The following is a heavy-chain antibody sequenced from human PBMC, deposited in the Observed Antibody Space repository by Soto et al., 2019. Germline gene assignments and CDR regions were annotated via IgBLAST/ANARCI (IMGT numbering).Heavy chain of an antibody. Sequence: GGSLRLSCAASGFIISSDWMHWVRQAPGKGLEWVALISYDGSNKYYADSVKGRFTISRDDSKNTLSLQMNSLRAEDTAVYYCARGYYDSNPWGQGTLVTVSS. CDR2: ISYDGSNK. CDR3: ARGYYDSNP. CDR1: GFIISSDW. V-gene: IGHV3-30-3*01. J-gene: IGHJ5*02. D-gene: IGHD3-22*01.